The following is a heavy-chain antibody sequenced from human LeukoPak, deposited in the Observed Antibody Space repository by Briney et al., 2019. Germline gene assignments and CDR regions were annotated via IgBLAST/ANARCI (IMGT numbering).Heavy chain of an antibody. D-gene: IGHD3-3*01. CDR1: GGSISTYY. Sequence: SSETLSLTCTVSGGSISTYYWSWIRQPAGKGLEWIGRLSSSGTTNYNTSLKSRVTMSVDTSTNQLSLNLTSVTAADTAVYYCARVVSGSDYYRAYDYWGQGTLVTVSS. CDR3: ARVVSGSDYYRAYDY. J-gene: IGHJ4*02. CDR2: LSSSGTT. V-gene: IGHV4-4*07.